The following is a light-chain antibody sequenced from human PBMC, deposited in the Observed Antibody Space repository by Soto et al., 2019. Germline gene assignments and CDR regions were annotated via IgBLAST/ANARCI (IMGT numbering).Light chain of an antibody. CDR3: GTWDSSLTAWV. CDR2: END. Sequence: QAVVTQPPSVSAAPGQKVTISCSGSSSNIGNNYVSWYQQLPRTAPKLLIYENDKRPSGIPDRFSGSKSGTSATLGITGLQTGDEADYYCGTWDSSLTAWVFGGGNKVTVL. J-gene: IGLJ3*02. V-gene: IGLV1-51*02. CDR1: SSNIGNNY.